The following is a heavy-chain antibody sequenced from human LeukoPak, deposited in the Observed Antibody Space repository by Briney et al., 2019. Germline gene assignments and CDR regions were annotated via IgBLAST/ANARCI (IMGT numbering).Heavy chain of an antibody. V-gene: IGHV3-23*01. CDR2: ISGSGGST. Sequence: PGGSLRLSCAASGFTFSSYAMSWVRQAPGKGLEWVSAISGSGGSTYYADSVKGRFTISRDNAKNSLYLQMNSLRAEDTAVYYCARDSPYGDYATNFDYWGQGTLVTVSS. D-gene: IGHD4-17*01. CDR3: ARDSPYGDYATNFDY. CDR1: GFTFSSYA. J-gene: IGHJ4*02.